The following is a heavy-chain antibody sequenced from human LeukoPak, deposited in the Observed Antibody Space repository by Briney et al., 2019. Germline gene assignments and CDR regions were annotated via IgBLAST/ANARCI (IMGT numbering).Heavy chain of an antibody. CDR1: GFTFSSYS. J-gene: IGHJ4*02. CDR2: ISSSSSYI. Sequence: GGSLRLSCAASGFTFSSYSMNWVRQAPGKGLEWVSSISSSSSYIYYADSVKGRFTISRDNAKNSLYLQMNSLRAEDTAVYYCARDIYYYDSSGYYYRPSFDYWGQGTLVTVSS. D-gene: IGHD3-22*01. CDR3: ARDIYYYDSSGYYYRPSFDY. V-gene: IGHV3-21*01.